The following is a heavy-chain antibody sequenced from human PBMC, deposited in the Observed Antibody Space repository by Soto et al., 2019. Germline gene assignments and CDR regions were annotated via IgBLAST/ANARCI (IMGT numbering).Heavy chain of an antibody. CDR2: ISYDGSDK. J-gene: IGHJ5*02. D-gene: IGHD3-3*01. V-gene: IGHV3-30*18. CDR1: GFTFSSYG. Sequence: GGSLRLSCAASGFTFSSYGMHWVRQAPGKGLEWVAVISYDGSDKYYADSVKGRFTVSRDNSKNTLYLQMNSLKAEDTAVYYCTKLHRHVKVFGLFDPWGQGALVTVSS. CDR3: TKLHRHVKVFGLFDP.